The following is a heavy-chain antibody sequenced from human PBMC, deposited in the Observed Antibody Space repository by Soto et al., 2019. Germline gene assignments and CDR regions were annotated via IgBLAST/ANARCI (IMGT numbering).Heavy chain of an antibody. V-gene: IGHV3-33*01. CDR1: GFTFTNYG. CDR3: ARDSIRVPADFDY. D-gene: IGHD1-20*01. CDR2: IWSDGNNR. Sequence: QVQLVESGGGVVQPGRSLRLSCAASGFTFTNYGFHWVRQALGKGLEWVAAIWSDGNNRYNGGAVEGRFTSSKDNSKNMLYLQMNDLRVEDTALYYCARDSIRVPADFDYWGQGPLVTVSS. J-gene: IGHJ4*02.